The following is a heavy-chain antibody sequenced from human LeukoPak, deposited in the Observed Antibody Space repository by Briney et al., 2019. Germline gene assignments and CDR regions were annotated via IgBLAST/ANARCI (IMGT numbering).Heavy chain of an antibody. V-gene: IGHV4-59*08. CDR2: IYYSGST. CDR3: ARRSIMITFGGVIARLDAFDI. J-gene: IGHJ3*02. CDR1: GGSITSYY. D-gene: IGHD3-16*02. Sequence: SETLSLTCTVSGGSITSYYWSWIRQPPGKGLEWIGYIYYSGSTNYSPSLKSRVTISVDTSKNQFSLKLSSVTAADTAVYYCARRSIMITFGGVIARLDAFDIWGQGTMVTVSS.